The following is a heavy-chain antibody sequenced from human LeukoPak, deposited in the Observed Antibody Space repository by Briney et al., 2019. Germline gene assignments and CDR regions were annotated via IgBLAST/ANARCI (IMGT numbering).Heavy chain of an antibody. J-gene: IGHJ4*02. D-gene: IGHD7-27*01. Sequence: PGGSLRLSCAASGFTFSSYEMNWVRQAPGKGLEWVSYISSSGSTIYYADSVKGRFTISRDNAKNSLYLQMNSLRAEDTAVYYCARRTGTNPFDYWGQGTLVTVSS. V-gene: IGHV3-48*03. CDR2: ISSSGSTI. CDR3: ARRTGTNPFDY. CDR1: GFTFSSYE.